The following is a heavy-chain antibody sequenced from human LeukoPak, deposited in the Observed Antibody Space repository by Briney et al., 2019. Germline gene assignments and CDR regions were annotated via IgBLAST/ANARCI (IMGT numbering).Heavy chain of an antibody. J-gene: IGHJ4*02. CDR1: GGSISSYF. CDR2: IYYSGSA. Sequence: SETLSLTCTISGGSISSYFWSWIRQPPGKGLEWIGNIYYSGSANYNPSLKSRVTISVDTSKNQFSLKLSSVTAADTAVYYCARHKTMGPFDYWGQGTLVTVSS. D-gene: IGHD4/OR15-4a*01. V-gene: IGHV4-59*08. CDR3: ARHKTMGPFDY.